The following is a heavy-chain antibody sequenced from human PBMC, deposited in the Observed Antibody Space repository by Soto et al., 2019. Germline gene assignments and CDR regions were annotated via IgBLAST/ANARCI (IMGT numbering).Heavy chain of an antibody. Sequence: GRSLRLSCAASGFTFSTYTMTWVRQAPGKGLEWVSAISGSGGSTYYADSVKGRFTISRDNSKSTLYLQMNSLRAEDTAVYYCAKEDLLWFGEACYYYRMGVWGQGSTVTVSS. V-gene: IGHV3-23*01. CDR2: ISGSGGST. D-gene: IGHD3-10*01. J-gene: IGHJ6*02. CDR1: GFTFSTYT. CDR3: AKEDLLWFGEACYYYRMGV.